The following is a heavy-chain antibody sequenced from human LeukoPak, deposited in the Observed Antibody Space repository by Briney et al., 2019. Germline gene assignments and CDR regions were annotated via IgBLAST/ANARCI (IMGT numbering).Heavy chain of an antibody. CDR1: GFTFSGYG. J-gene: IGHJ3*02. D-gene: IGHD1-26*01. V-gene: IGHV3-30*02. CDR2: IQYDGSKK. Sequence: PGGSLRLSCAASGFTFSGYGMHWVRQAPGKGLEWVAFIQYDGSKKYYADSVKGRFTISRDNSKNTFYLQMNSLRAEDTSVYYCAKLSGNDALDIWGQGTMVTVSS. CDR3: AKLSGNDALDI.